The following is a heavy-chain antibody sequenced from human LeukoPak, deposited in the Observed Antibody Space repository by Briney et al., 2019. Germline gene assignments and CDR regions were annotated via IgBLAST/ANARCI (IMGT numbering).Heavy chain of an antibody. CDR3: ARGILYSYDY. D-gene: IGHD2-15*01. Sequence: GGSLRLSCAASGFTFSSYGMHWVRQAPGKGLEWVAFIRYDGSNKYYADSVKGRFTISRDNSKNALYLQMNSLRAEDTAVYYCARGILYSYDYWGQGTLVTVSS. CDR1: GFTFSSYG. CDR2: IRYDGSNK. V-gene: IGHV3-30*02. J-gene: IGHJ4*02.